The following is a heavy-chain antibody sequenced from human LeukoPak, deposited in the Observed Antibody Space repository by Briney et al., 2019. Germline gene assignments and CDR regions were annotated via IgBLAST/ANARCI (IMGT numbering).Heavy chain of an antibody. CDR3: LSHAGEIILT. CDR2: IGYSGSA. CDR1: GDSISGSDYY. V-gene: IGHV4-39*01. D-gene: IGHD3-16*01. J-gene: IGHJ5*02. Sequence: SETLSLTCNVSGDSISGSDYYWGWMRQPPGKGLEWIANIGYSGSAYYNPSLQCRVTITVDTSKKQFSLNVKSVTAGDLAVYDCLSHAGEIILTWGQGSRVAVSS.